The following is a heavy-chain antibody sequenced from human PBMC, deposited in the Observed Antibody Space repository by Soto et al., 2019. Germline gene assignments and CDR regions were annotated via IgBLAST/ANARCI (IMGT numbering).Heavy chain of an antibody. D-gene: IGHD5-12*01. CDR2: IIPIFGTA. Sequence: QVQLVQSGAEVKKPGSSVTVSCKASGGTFSSYTISWVRQAPGQGLEWMGGIIPIFGTANYVQKFQGRVTSTVAESTSQAYRELSSLRSEDTAVYYCARGNHRWLQLWYFDLWGRGTLVTVSS. J-gene: IGHJ2*01. CDR3: ARGNHRWLQLWYFDL. V-gene: IGHV1-69*12. CDR1: GGTFSSYT.